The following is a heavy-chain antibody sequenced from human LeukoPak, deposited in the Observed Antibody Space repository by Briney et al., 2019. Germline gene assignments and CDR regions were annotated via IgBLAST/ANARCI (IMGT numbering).Heavy chain of an antibody. Sequence: PGGSLRLSCAASGFTFSSYAMNWVRQAPGKGLEWVSSISTRGTYIYYAGSVKGRFTISRDDAENSLYLHMNSLRVEDTAVYFCARDPPSFQYWGQGTLVTVSS. CDR2: ISTRGTYI. V-gene: IGHV3-21*01. CDR1: GFTFSSYA. J-gene: IGHJ1*01. CDR3: ARDPPSFQY.